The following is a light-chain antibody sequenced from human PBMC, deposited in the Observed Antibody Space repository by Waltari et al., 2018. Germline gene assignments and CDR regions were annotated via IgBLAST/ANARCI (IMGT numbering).Light chain of an antibody. V-gene: IGLV3-10*01. CDR3: YSTDSSANYRV. CDR2: EDS. CDR1: ALPKKY. Sequence: SYELTQPPSVSVSPGQTARITCSGDALPKKYAYWYQQKSGQAPVLVIYEDSKRPSGILEGFSGSSEGKLATLTISGAQVEDEADYFCYSTDSSANYRVFGGGTKLTVL. J-gene: IGLJ3*02.